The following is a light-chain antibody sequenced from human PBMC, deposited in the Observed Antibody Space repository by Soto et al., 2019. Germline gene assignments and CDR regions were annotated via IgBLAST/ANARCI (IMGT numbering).Light chain of an antibody. Sequence: DIVMTQSPLSLPVTPGEPASISCRSSHSLLDSNGYNYLDWYLQKPGQSPQLLIYLGSNRASGVPDRFSGSGSGTDFTLKISRVEAEDVGVHYCMQALQTPWTFGQGTKVEIK. CDR1: HSLLDSNGYNY. CDR2: LGS. J-gene: IGKJ1*01. V-gene: IGKV2-28*01. CDR3: MQALQTPWT.